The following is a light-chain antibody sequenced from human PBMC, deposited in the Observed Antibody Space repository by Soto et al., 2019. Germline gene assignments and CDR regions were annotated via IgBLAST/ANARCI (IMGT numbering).Light chain of an antibody. CDR2: AAS. Sequence: DIQLTQSPSFLSASVPERVTITCRASQSISMWLAWYQQKPGKAPELLIYAASTLQSGVPSRFSGSGSGTDFTLTISCLQSEDFATYYCQQYYSFPQTFGQGTKVDIK. J-gene: IGKJ1*01. V-gene: IGKV1-9*01. CDR1: QSISMW. CDR3: QQYYSFPQT.